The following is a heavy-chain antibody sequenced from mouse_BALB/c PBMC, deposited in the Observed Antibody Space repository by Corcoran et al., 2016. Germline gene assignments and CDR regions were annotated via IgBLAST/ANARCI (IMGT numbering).Heavy chain of an antibody. CDR2: ILPGSGST. V-gene: IGHV1-9*01. CDR3: ARCRYGNSAWFAY. J-gene: IGHJ3*01. CDR1: GYTFSSYW. D-gene: IGHD2-1*01. Sequence: QVQLQQSGAELMKPGASVKISCKATGYTFSSYWIEWVKQRPGHGLEWIGEILPGSGSTNYNEKFKGKATFTADTSSNTAYMQLSSLTSEDSAVYYCARCRYGNSAWFAYWGQGTLVTVSA.